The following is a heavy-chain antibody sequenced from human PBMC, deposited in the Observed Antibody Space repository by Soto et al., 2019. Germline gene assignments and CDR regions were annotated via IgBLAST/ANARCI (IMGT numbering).Heavy chain of an antibody. CDR3: AKSRGDRWTTYFFDY. CDR2: ISGSGQTT. J-gene: IGHJ4*02. D-gene: IGHD4-4*01. Sequence: EVQLLESGGGSVQLGGSLILSCAASGFTFSSYSLSWLRQAPGKGLEWVSGISGSGQTTHYRDSVKGRFTISRDNFRNTLYLQVNSLRADDTAVYFCAKSRGDRWTTYFFDYWGQGALVTVSS. CDR1: GFTFSSYS. V-gene: IGHV3-23*01.